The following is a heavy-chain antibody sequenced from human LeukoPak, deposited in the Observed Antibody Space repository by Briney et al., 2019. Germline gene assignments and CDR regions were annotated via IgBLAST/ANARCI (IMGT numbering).Heavy chain of an antibody. V-gene: IGHV1-2*02. Sequence: ASVKVSCKGSGYRYTGYYMHWVRQAPGQGVEWMGWINPNSGGTNYAQKFQGRVTMTRDTSISTAYMELSRLRSDDTAVYYCARDYGDRFDYWGQGTLVTVSS. J-gene: IGHJ4*02. CDR1: GYRYTGYY. D-gene: IGHD4-17*01. CDR2: INPNSGGT. CDR3: ARDYGDRFDY.